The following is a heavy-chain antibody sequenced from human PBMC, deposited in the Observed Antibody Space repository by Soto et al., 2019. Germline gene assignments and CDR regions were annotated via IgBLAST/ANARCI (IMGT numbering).Heavy chain of an antibody. J-gene: IGHJ1*01. Sequence: SETLSLTCTVSGDSIRSSSHYWGWVRQPPGKGLEWIGSVSFSGTTYYSPSLKSRVTTSIDTSRNQFSLKLTSVTAADTAVYYFASQNLDLPAHFASWGQGTLVPVSS. CDR3: ASQNLDLPAHFAS. V-gene: IGHV4-39*01. CDR2: VSFSGTT. CDR1: GDSIRSSSHY. D-gene: IGHD1-1*01.